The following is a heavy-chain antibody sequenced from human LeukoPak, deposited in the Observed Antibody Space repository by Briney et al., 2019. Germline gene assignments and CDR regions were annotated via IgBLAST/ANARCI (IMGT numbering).Heavy chain of an antibody. CDR3: ARAPSLEWLTGYMDV. V-gene: IGHV3-74*01. CDR1: GFTLNGYW. D-gene: IGHD3-3*01. J-gene: IGHJ6*03. CDR2: INSDGSTT. Sequence: GGFLRLSCAAPGFTLNGYWMHWVRQAPGKGLVWVSRINSDGSTTSYADSVKGRFTISRDNSKNTLYLQMNSLRAEDTAVYYCARAPSLEWLTGYMDVWGKGTTVTVSS.